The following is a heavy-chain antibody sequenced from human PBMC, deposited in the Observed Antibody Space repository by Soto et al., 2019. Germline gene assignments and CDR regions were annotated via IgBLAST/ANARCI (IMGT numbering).Heavy chain of an antibody. Sequence: GESLNISCKGSGYSFTSYWIGWVRQMPEKGLEWMGIIYPGDSDTRYSPSFQGQVTISADKSISTAYLQWSSLKASDTAMYYCARTTTVTTPHYYYYGMDVWGQGTTVTVSS. CDR3: ARTTTVTTPHYYYYGMDV. CDR1: GYSFTSYW. J-gene: IGHJ6*02. CDR2: IYPGDSDT. D-gene: IGHD4-17*01. V-gene: IGHV5-51*01.